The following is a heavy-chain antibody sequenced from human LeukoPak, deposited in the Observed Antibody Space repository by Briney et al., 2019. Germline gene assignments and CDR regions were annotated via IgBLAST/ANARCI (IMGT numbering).Heavy chain of an antibody. CDR3: ARRYGTSGWIDY. CDR2: IYDSGST. V-gene: IGHV4-59*11. Sequence: SETLSLTCTVAGGSISGHYWSWIRQFPGKGLEWIGYIYDSGSTNYNPSLRSRDTISVDTPKKQFSLKLTSVTAADTAVYYCARRYGTSGWIDYWGQGTLVTVSS. J-gene: IGHJ4*02. D-gene: IGHD3-22*01. CDR1: GGSISGHY.